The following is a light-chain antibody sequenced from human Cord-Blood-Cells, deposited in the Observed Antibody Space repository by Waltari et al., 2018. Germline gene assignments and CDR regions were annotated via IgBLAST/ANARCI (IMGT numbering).Light chain of an antibody. Sequence: LPQPAYVSGSPGQSITISCTGTSSDVGGYNHVSWYHQHPGKAPKLMIYDVSNRPSGVSNRFSGSKSGNTASLTISGLQAEDEADYYCSSYTSSSTLVFGGGTKLTVL. J-gene: IGLJ2*01. CDR2: DVS. CDR3: SSYTSSSTLV. V-gene: IGLV2-14*01. CDR1: SSDVGGYNH.